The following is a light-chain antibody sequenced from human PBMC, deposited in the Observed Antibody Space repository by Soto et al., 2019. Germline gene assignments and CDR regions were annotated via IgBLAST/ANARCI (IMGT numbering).Light chain of an antibody. CDR1: SSNIGAGYD. V-gene: IGLV1-40*01. CDR3: QSYDSSLSALYV. CDR2: GNS. J-gene: IGLJ1*01. Sequence: QSVLTQPRSVSGAPGQRGTISRTGSSSNIGAGYDVHWYQQLPGTAPKLLIYGNSNRPSGVPDRFSGSKSGTSASLAITGLQADDESDYYCQSYDSSLSALYVFGTGTKLTVL.